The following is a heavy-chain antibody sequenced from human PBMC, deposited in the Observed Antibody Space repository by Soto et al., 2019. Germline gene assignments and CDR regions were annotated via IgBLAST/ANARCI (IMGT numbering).Heavy chain of an antibody. J-gene: IGHJ4*02. Sequence: SETLSLACAVSGYSISSGYYWGWIRQPPGKGLEWIGSIYHSGSTHYNPSLTSRVTISVDTSKNQFSLKLSSVTAADTAVYYCAGYSGSFDHWGQGTLVT. V-gene: IGHV4-38-2*01. CDR2: IYHSGST. D-gene: IGHD1-26*01. CDR1: GYSISSGYY. CDR3: AGYSGSFDH.